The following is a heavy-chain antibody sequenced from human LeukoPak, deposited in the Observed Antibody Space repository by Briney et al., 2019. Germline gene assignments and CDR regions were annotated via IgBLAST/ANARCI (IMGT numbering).Heavy chain of an antibody. CDR3: ARVGGYYSDY. D-gene: IGHD3-22*01. CDR1: GFTFSSYW. J-gene: IGHJ4*02. V-gene: IGHV3-7*01. Sequence: GGSLRLSCAASGFTFSSYWMSWARQAPGKGLEWVANIQQDGSEKYYVDSLKGRFTISRDNAKNSLYLQMSSLRVEDTAVYYCARVGGYYSDYWGQGALVTVSS. CDR2: IQQDGSEK.